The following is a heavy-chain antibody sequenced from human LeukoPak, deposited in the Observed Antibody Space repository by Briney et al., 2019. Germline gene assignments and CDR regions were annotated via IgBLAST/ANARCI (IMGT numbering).Heavy chain of an antibody. V-gene: IGHV4-4*09. D-gene: IGHD4-17*01. J-gene: IGHJ5*02. CDR2: ISSSGTT. CDR3: ARVVRGAVTSNCFDP. CDR1: GDSINDYY. Sequence: SETLSLTCTVSGDSINDYYWTWIRQAPGKGLEWLGYISSSGTTDYNPSLKSRVTMPVDTSKNEFSLKVTSVTAADTAMYYCARVVRGAVTSNCFDPWGQGTLVTVSS.